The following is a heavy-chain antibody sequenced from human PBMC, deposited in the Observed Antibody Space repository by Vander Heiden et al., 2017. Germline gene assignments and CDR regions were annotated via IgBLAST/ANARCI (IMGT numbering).Heavy chain of an antibody. V-gene: IGHV3-9*01. D-gene: IGHD2-15*01. CDR3: AYCSGGSCFYFDY. J-gene: IGHJ4*02. Sequence: VQLVASGGRLVQPGRSLRLSCAASGFTFDSYAMHWVRQAPGKCLEWVSGISWNSGSIVDADSVKGRFTISRDNAKNSLYLQMNSLRAEDTALYYCAYCSGGSCFYFDYWGQGTLVTVSS. CDR2: ISWNSGSI. CDR1: GFTFDSYA.